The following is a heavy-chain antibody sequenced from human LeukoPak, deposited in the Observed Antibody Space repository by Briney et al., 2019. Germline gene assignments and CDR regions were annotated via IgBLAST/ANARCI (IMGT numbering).Heavy chain of an antibody. V-gene: IGHV3-30*04. Sequence: GGSLRLPCAASGFTFSSYAMHWVRQAPGKGLEWVAVISYDGSNKYYADSVEGRFTISRDNSKNTLYLQMNSLRAEDTAVYYCARAAAGLYYFDYWGQGTLVTVSS. D-gene: IGHD6-13*01. CDR1: GFTFSSYA. J-gene: IGHJ4*02. CDR2: ISYDGSNK. CDR3: ARAAAGLYYFDY.